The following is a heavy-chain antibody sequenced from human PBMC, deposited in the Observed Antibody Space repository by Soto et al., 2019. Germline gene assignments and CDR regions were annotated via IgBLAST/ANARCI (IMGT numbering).Heavy chain of an antibody. Sequence: SETLSLTCTVSGGSINSNNYYWAWIRQPPGKGLAWIASIYYDGSTYYNPSLKSRVSISVDTSKNHFSLKLSSATAADTAVYYCAKVVVAATRHTDFDSWGPGTLVTVSS. D-gene: IGHD2-15*01. CDR3: AKVVVAATRHTDFDS. CDR2: IYYDGST. J-gene: IGHJ4*02. V-gene: IGHV4-39*02. CDR1: GGSINSNNYY.